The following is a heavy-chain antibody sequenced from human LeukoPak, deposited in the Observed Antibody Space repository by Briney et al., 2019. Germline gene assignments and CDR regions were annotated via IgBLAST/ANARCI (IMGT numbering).Heavy chain of an antibody. CDR1: GYTFTGHY. Sequence: ASVKVSCKASGYTFTGHYMHWVRQAPGQGLEWMGWINPNSGDTNYAQKFQGSVTMNRDTSISTAYMELSRLRSDDTAVYYCATVAAAGASDAFDIWGQGIMVTVSS. D-gene: IGHD6-13*01. J-gene: IGHJ3*02. CDR3: ATVAAAGASDAFDI. V-gene: IGHV1-2*02. CDR2: INPNSGDT.